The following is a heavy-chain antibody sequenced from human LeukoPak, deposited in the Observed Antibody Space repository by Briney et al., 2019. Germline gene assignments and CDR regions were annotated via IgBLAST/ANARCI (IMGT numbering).Heavy chain of an antibody. CDR3: ARSVRVVFDY. CDR2: ISAYNGNT. D-gene: IGHD2-8*02. Sequence: ASVKVSCKASGYTFTSYDINWVRQATGQGLEWMGWISAYNGNTNYAQKLQGRVTMTTDTSTSTAYMELRSLRSDDTAVYYCARSVRVVFDYWGQGTLVTVSS. CDR1: GYTFTSYD. V-gene: IGHV1-18*01. J-gene: IGHJ4*02.